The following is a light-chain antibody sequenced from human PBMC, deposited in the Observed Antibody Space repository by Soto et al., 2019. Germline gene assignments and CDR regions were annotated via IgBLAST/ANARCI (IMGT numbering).Light chain of an antibody. CDR3: QQYNNGTPWT. V-gene: IGKV3-15*01. CDR1: QSVSSN. CDR2: GAS. J-gene: IGKJ1*01. Sequence: EIVMTQSPAPLSVSPGERATLSCMASQSVSSNLAWYQQKPGQAPRLLIYGASTRATGIPARFSGSGSGTEFTLTISSLQSEDFAVYYCQQYNNGTPWTFGQVTEVDIK.